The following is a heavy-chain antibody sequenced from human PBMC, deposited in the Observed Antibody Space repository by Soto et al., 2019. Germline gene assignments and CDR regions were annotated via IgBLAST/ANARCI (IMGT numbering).Heavy chain of an antibody. V-gene: IGHV3-30*03. CDR3: ATSRTGTVTIDF. J-gene: IGHJ4*02. CDR1: GFTFSNYG. Sequence: QVQLVESGGGVVQPGRSLRLSCAASGFTFSNYGMHWVRQAPGKGLEWVAVILYDGSNEHYADSVKGRFTISRDNSKNTLYLQINSLRAEDTAVYYCATSRTGTVTIDFWGQGTLVTVSS. D-gene: IGHD4-17*01. CDR2: ILYDGSNE.